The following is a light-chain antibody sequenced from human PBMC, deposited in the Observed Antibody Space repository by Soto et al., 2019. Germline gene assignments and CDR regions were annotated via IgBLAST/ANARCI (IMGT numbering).Light chain of an antibody. Sequence: EIVLTQSLGTLSLSPGERATLSCRASESVNINLAWYQQKPGQAPRLLIYGTSTRATGVPARFSGSGSGTEFTLTISNLQSEDFAVYYCQQYNDWPPLTFGGGTKVDIK. V-gene: IGKV3-15*01. CDR3: QQYNDWPPLT. J-gene: IGKJ4*01. CDR2: GTS. CDR1: ESVNIN.